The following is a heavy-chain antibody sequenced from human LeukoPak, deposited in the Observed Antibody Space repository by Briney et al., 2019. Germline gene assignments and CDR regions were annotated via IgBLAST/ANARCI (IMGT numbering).Heavy chain of an antibody. D-gene: IGHD3-3*01. CDR3: ARINDFWSGYRLDY. CDR2: IGDTGNYI. V-gene: IGHV3-11*04. Sequence: PGGSLRLSCVASGFAFSDTYMSWIRQAPGSGLEWVSFIGDTGNYIKYADSVKGRFTISRDNAKNLLYLNMNSLRAEDTAVYYCARINDFWSGYRLDYWGQGTLVTVSS. J-gene: IGHJ4*02. CDR1: GFAFSDTY.